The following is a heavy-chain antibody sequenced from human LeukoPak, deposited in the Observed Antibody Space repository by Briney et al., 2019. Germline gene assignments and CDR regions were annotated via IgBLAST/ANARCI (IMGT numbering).Heavy chain of an antibody. Sequence: GGSLRLSCAASGFTFSSYAMHWARQAPGEGLEWVAVISYDGSNKYYADSVKGRFTISRDNSKNTLYLQMHSQRAEDTAVYFCARDDYVYESSGHDAFDSWRQGTMVGVSS. CDR2: ISYDGSNK. CDR1: GFTFSSYA. V-gene: IGHV3-30-3*01. D-gene: IGHD3-22*01. J-gene: IGHJ3*02. CDR3: ARDDYVYESSGHDAFDS.